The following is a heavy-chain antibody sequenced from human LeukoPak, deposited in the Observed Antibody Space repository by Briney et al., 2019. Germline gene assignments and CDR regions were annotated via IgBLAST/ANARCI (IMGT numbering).Heavy chain of an antibody. V-gene: IGHV3-23*01. Sequence: GGSLRLSCAASGFTFNNYAMNWVRQAPGKGLEWVSSISGGGETTYYADSAKGRFTISRDNSQNTLYLQMNSLRAEDAAVYYCARDYADYVGYFFFDYWGQGTLVTVSS. D-gene: IGHD4-17*01. CDR3: ARDYADYVGYFFFDY. CDR1: GFTFNNYA. CDR2: ISGGGETT. J-gene: IGHJ4*02.